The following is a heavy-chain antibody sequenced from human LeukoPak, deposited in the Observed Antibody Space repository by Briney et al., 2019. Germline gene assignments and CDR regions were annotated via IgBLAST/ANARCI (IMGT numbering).Heavy chain of an antibody. CDR3: ARHSLKLWRNELSLRY. D-gene: IGHD2-21*01. V-gene: IGHV1-8*01. CDR1: GYTFTSYD. J-gene: IGHJ4*02. CDR2: MNPNSGNT. Sequence: ASVKVSCKASGYTFTSYDINWVRQATGQGLEWMGWMNPNSGNTGYAQKFQGRVTMTRNTSISTAYMELSSLRSEDTAVYYCARHSLKLWRNELSLRYWGQGTLVTVSS.